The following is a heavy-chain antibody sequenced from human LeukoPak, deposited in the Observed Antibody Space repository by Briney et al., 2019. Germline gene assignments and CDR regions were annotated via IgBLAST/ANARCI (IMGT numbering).Heavy chain of an antibody. CDR3: AKVAKYYYGSETYYFFEH. J-gene: IGHJ4*02. D-gene: IGHD3-10*01. CDR2: IKQDGTEK. V-gene: IGHV3-7*01. Sequence: HPGGSLRLSCAASGFTFTTYWMSWVRQAPGKGLEWVANIKQDGTEKYYVDSVKGRFTISRDNAKNSLYLQMNSLRVEDTAVYYSAKVAKYYYGSETYYFFEHWGQGTPVTASS. CDR1: GFTFTTYW.